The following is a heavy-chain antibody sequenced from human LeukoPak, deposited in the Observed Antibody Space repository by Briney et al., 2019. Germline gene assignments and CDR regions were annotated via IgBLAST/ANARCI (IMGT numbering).Heavy chain of an antibody. D-gene: IGHD3-22*01. CDR3: ARGGYYDSSGYYPFDY. CDR1: GYTFTGYY. Sequence: GASVKVSCKASGYTFTGYYMHWVRQAPGQGLEWMGWINPNSGGTNYAQKFQGRVTMTRDTSISTAYVELSRLRSDDTAVYYCARGGYYDSSGYYPFDYWGQGTLVTVSS. CDR2: INPNSGGT. V-gene: IGHV1-2*02. J-gene: IGHJ4*02.